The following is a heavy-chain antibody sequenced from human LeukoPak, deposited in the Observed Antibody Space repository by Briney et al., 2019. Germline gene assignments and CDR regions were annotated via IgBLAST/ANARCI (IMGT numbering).Heavy chain of an antibody. V-gene: IGHV3-23*01. CDR2: ITDSGGST. CDR1: GFTFSNYA. Sequence: PGGSLRLSCAASGFTFSNYAMSWVRQAPGKGLEWVSVITDSGGSTYYAGSVKGRFTISRDNSKGTLYLQMNTLRAEDTAVYYCAKDNFAPGSPGEYFQHWGQGTLVTVSS. D-gene: IGHD5-24*01. J-gene: IGHJ1*01. CDR3: AKDNFAPGSPGEYFQH.